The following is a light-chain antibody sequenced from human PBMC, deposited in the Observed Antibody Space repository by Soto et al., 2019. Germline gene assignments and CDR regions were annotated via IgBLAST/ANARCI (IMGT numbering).Light chain of an antibody. V-gene: IGKV1-39*01. CDR1: QSISSY. CDR3: QQSYSTPLT. CDR2: AAS. J-gene: IGKJ4*01. Sequence: DIQMTQSPSFLSASVGDRVTVTYRASQSISSYLNWYQQKPGKAPKLLIYAASSLQSGVPSRFSGSGSGTDLTLTISSLQPEDFATYYGQQSYSTPLTFGGGTKVEIK.